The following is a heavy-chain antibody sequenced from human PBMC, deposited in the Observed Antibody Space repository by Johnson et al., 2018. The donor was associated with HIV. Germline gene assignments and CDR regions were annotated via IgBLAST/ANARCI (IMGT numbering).Heavy chain of an antibody. CDR2: ISSSGSTI. J-gene: IGHJ3*02. V-gene: IGHV3-11*04. D-gene: IGHD3-10*01. CDR1: GFSFGDYY. Sequence: QVQLVESGGGLVKPGGSLRLSCAASGFSFGDYYMSWIRQSPGKGLEWVSYISSSGSTIYYADSVKGRFTISRDNSKNTLYLQRNSLRAEDTAVYYCARATWGRALLWFREHRDHAFDIWGQGTMVTVSS. CDR3: ARATWGRALLWFREHRDHAFDI.